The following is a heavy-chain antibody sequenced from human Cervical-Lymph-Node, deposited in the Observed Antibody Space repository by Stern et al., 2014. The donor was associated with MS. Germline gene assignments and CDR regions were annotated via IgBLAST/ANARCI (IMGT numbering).Heavy chain of an antibody. CDR3: ARDNGGWSVDS. CDR2: INPGGGST. J-gene: IGHJ4*02. V-gene: IGHV1-46*01. D-gene: IGHD6-19*01. CDR1: GYTFTSNK. Sequence: QVQLVQSGAEVKKPGASVKVSCKAFGYTFTSNKMHWVRQAPGQGLEWMGIINPGGGSTRYAQKIQGSVTITRDTSTSTVYMELTSLRSEDAAVYSCARDNGGWSVDSWGQGTLVIVSS.